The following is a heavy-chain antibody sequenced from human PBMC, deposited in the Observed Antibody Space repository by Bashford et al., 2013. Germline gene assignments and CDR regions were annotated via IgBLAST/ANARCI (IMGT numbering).Heavy chain of an antibody. CDR3: ARGYSSSWYYFQH. Sequence: SETLSLTCTVSGGSVSSGSYYWSWIRQPPGKGLEWIGYIYYSGSTNYNPSLKSRVTISVDTSKNQFSLKLSSVTAADTAVYYCARGYSSSWYYFQHWGQGTLVTVSS. V-gene: IGHV4-61*01. CDR2: IYYSGST. J-gene: IGHJ1*01. CDR1: GGSVSSGSYY. D-gene: IGHD6-13*01.